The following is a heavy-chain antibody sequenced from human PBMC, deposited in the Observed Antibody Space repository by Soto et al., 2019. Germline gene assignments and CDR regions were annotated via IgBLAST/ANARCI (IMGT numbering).Heavy chain of an antibody. Sequence: QVQLQQWGAGLLKPSETLSLTCAVYGGFVSSGSYYWSWIRQPPGKGLEWIGEMSHSGGTHFNPSLKSRVTISVDTSKNQFSLKMSSVTAADTALYYCARVERGTATTVVDAFESWGPGTMVTVSS. CDR3: ARVERGTATTVVDAFES. V-gene: IGHV4-34*01. CDR1: GGFVSSGSYY. CDR2: MSHSGGT. J-gene: IGHJ3*02. D-gene: IGHD1-1*01.